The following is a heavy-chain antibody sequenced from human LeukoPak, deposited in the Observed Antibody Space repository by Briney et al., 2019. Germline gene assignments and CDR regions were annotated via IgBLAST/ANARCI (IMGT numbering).Heavy chain of an antibody. J-gene: IGHJ5*02. CDR1: GGTFSSYA. V-gene: IGHV1-69*05. CDR3: ASHADYDFWSGYYSYNWFDP. CDR2: IIPIFGTA. Sequence: GASVKVSCKASGGTFSSYAISWVRQAPGQGLEWMGRIIPIFGTASYAQKFQGRVTITTDESTSTAYMELSSLRSEDTAVYYCASHADYDFWSGYYSYNWFDPWGQGTLVTVSS. D-gene: IGHD3-3*01.